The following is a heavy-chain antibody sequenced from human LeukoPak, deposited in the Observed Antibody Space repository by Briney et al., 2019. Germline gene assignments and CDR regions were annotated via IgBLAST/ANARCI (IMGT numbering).Heavy chain of an antibody. Sequence: ASVKVSCKASGYSFTSYDINWVRQATGQGPEWMGWMNPNSGNTGYAQKFQGRVTMTRNTSISTAYMELSGLRSEDTAVYYCARTLTRSPVTTGYWGQGTLVTVSS. CDR1: GYSFTSYD. D-gene: IGHD4-17*01. V-gene: IGHV1-8*01. CDR3: ARTLTRSPVTTGY. J-gene: IGHJ4*02. CDR2: MNPNSGNT.